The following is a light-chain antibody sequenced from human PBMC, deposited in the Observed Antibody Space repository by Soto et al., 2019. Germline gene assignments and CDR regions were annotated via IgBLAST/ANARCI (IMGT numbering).Light chain of an antibody. Sequence: EIVLTQSPGTLSLSPGERATLSCRTSQSVSSNLAWYQQKPGQAPRLLIYGTSTRATGVPDRFSGSGSGTDFTLTISRLEPEDFAVYYCQQFGGSSWTFGQGTKVDIK. V-gene: IGKV3-20*01. J-gene: IGKJ1*01. CDR3: QQFGGSSWT. CDR2: GTS. CDR1: QSVSSN.